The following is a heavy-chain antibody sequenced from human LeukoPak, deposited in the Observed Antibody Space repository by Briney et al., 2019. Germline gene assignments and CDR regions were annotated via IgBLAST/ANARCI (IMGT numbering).Heavy chain of an antibody. Sequence: GASVKDSCKASGDTFSGYGIRAVRQAPGQGVERMGWICAYNGNTNYAQKLQGRVTMTTDTSTSTAYMELRSLRPDDTAVYYCARGYYDSSGYYSPDYWGQGTLVTVSS. D-gene: IGHD3-22*01. J-gene: IGHJ4*02. V-gene: IGHV1-18*01. CDR3: ARGYYDSSGYYSPDY. CDR2: ICAYNGNT. CDR1: GDTFSGYG.